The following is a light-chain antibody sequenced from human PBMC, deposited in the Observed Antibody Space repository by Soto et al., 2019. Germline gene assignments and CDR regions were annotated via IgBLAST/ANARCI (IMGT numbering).Light chain of an antibody. V-gene: IGKV3-15*01. J-gene: IGKJ1*01. CDR2: DAS. Sequence: ILMTQSPATLSVSPGERATLSCRASQSVSNNLAWYQQKPGQAPRLLIYDASTRATGIPARFSGSGSGTEFTLTICGLQSEDFAVDYCQQYNNWPPWTFGQGTKVEIK. CDR3: QQYNNWPPWT. CDR1: QSVSNN.